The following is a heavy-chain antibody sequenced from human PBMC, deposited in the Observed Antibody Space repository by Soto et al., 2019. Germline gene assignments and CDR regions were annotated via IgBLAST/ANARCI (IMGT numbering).Heavy chain of an antibody. CDR2: IYYTGNT. V-gene: IGHV4-59*01. Sequence: SETLSLTCTVSGVSIDTYYWSWIRQPPGKGLEWIAYIYYTGNTKYNPSLKSRVSISLDTSKSQFSLNLTSVTAGDTAIYYCARDRGVWGGSSYYYYYMDVWGKGTTVTVSS. CDR3: ARDRGVWGGSSYYYYYMDV. J-gene: IGHJ6*03. CDR1: GVSIDTYY. D-gene: IGHD3-16*01.